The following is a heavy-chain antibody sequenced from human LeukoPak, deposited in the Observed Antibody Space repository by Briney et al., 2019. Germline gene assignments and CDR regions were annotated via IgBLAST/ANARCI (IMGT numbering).Heavy chain of an antibody. CDR1: GGSFSGYY. Sequence: PSETLSLTCAVYGGSFSGYYWSWIRQPPGKGLEWIGEINHSGSTNYNPSLKSRVTISVDTSKNQFSLKLSSVTAADTAVYYCARTRITMIVPQTHWYFDLWGRGTLVTVSS. J-gene: IGHJ2*01. CDR3: ARTRITMIVPQTHWYFDL. V-gene: IGHV4-34*01. CDR2: INHSGST. D-gene: IGHD3-22*01.